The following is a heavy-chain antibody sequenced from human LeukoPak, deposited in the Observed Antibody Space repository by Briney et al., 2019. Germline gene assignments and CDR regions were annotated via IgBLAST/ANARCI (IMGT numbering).Heavy chain of an antibody. D-gene: IGHD5-18*01. J-gene: IGHJ4*02. V-gene: IGHV3-23*01. CDR3: AKRGAYSPPY. CDR1: GFSFSSHG. CDR2: IIGGAGST. Sequence: GGSLRLSCAASGFSFSSHGMSWVRQAPGKGLEWVSGIIGGAGSTYYADFVKGRFTISRDNSKNTLYLQMNSLRAEDTAVYYCAKRGAYSPPYWGQGTLVTVSS.